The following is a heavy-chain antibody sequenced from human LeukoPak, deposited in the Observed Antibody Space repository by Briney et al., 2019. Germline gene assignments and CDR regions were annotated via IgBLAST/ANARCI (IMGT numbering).Heavy chain of an antibody. Sequence: PSETLSLTCSVSGGSISSSSYYWGWIRQPPGKGLEWIASIYYSGSTYYNPSLKSRVTIFIDTSKNQFSLKLSSVTAADTAVYYCAGHTVTRVYWVQGTLVTVSS. J-gene: IGHJ4*02. D-gene: IGHD4-17*01. CDR2: IYYSGST. CDR3: AGHTVTRVY. CDR1: GGSISSSSYY. V-gene: IGHV4-39*01.